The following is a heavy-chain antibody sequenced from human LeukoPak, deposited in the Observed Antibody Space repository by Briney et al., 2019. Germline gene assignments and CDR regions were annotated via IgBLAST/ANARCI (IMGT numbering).Heavy chain of an antibody. V-gene: IGHV4-39*07. Sequence: SETLSLTCSVSGGSIRSLGYSWGWIRQPPGKGLEWIASMYYAGTTYYNPSLKSRVTMSVDTSKNQFSLNLTSVTAADTAVFYCARSVIAYAGRGWFDPWGQGTLVTVSS. J-gene: IGHJ5*02. CDR2: MYYAGTT. CDR1: GGSIRSLGYS. CDR3: ARSVIAYAGRGWFDP. D-gene: IGHD3-10*01.